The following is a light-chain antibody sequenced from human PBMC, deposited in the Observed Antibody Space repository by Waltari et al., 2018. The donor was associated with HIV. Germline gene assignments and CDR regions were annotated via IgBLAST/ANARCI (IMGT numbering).Light chain of an antibody. Sequence: DIVLTQSPATLSLSPGERATLSCRASQSVSDHLAWYQQKPGQAPRLLIYDASSRATGIPARFSGSGSGTDFTLTISSLEPEDFAVYYFQQRTNWIFGGGTKVEIK. V-gene: IGKV3-11*01. CDR3: QQRTNWI. CDR1: QSVSDH. J-gene: IGKJ4*01. CDR2: DAS.